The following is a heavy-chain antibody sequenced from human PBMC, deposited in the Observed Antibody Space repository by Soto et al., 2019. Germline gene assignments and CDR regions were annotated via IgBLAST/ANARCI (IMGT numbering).Heavy chain of an antibody. CDR3: AHTGWFGKFHNHIYYYYMDV. J-gene: IGHJ6*03. CDR2: IYWEDDQ. V-gene: IGHV2-5*02. CDR1: GFSLRPNGVG. D-gene: IGHD3-10*01. Sequence: ITLKESGPTLVKPTQTLRLTCTFSGFSLRPNGVGVGWIRHPPGTALAWLALIYWEDDQRYSPSLKNRLTVTTDSSTNEVVLTMSNLDPSATATYFFAHTGWFGKFHNHIYYYYMDVWGKGTMVTVSS.